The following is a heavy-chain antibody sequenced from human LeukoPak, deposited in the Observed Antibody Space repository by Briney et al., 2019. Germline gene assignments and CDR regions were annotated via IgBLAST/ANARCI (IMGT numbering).Heavy chain of an antibody. Sequence: ASVKVSCKASGYTFTGYYMHWVRQAPGQGLEWMGWINPNSGGTNYAQEFQGRVTMTRDTSISTAYMELSRLRSDDTAVYYCARFSAGCSGGSCYSTVDYWGQGTLVTVSS. J-gene: IGHJ4*02. CDR2: INPNSGGT. D-gene: IGHD2-15*01. V-gene: IGHV1-2*02. CDR3: ARFSAGCSGGSCYSTVDY. CDR1: GYTFTGYY.